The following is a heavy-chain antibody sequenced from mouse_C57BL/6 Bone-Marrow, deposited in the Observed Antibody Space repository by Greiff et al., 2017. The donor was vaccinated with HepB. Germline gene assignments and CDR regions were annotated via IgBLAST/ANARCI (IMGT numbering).Heavy chain of an antibody. Sequence: GGGLVQPKGSLKVSCAASGFTFNTYAMHWVRQAPGKGLEWVARIRSKSSNYATYYADSVKDRFTISRDDSQSMLYLQMNNLKTEDTAMYYCVRDRDVVATDYAMDYWGQGTSVTVSS. V-gene: IGHV10-3*01. D-gene: IGHD1-1*01. CDR2: IRSKSSNYAT. CDR1: GFTFNTYA. CDR3: VRDRDVVATDYAMDY. J-gene: IGHJ4*01.